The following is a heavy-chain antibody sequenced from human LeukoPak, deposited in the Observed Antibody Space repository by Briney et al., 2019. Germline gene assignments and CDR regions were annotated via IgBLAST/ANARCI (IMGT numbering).Heavy chain of an antibody. D-gene: IGHD6-19*01. CDR1: GFAFSVYA. V-gene: IGHV3-23*01. J-gene: IGHJ5*01. Sequence: GGSLRLTCTASGFAFSVYAMSWLRQPPGKGLEWVSTINANSGTTSYAASVRGRFTISRDNSKNTLYLQLNTLRADDTATYYCAKPISGGLAVTADWFHPWGQGTLVVVSS. CDR3: AKPISGGLAVTADWFHP. CDR2: INANSGTT.